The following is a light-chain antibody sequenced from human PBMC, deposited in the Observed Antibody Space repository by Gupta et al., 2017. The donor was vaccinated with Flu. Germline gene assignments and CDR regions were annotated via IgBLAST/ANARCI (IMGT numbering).Light chain of an antibody. Sequence: APGQSLTISCTGTSSDIGGYNSVSWYQQHPGKAPKLLIFEVSNRPSGVSARFSGSKSGNTASLTIPGLQPEDEADYYCSSYTKTNTLVLFGG. CDR2: EVS. CDR1: SSDIGGYNS. CDR3: SSYTKTNTLVL. V-gene: IGLV2-14*01. J-gene: IGLJ2*01.